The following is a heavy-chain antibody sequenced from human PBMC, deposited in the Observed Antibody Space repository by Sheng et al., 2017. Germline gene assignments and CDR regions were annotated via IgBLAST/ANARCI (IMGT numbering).Heavy chain of an antibody. CDR3: AREREDGYHSAFEI. Sequence: QVQLVQSGAEVKKPGASVKVPCKASGFTFTSYGFTWVRQAPGQGLEWMGGIIPILRLVDYGEKFQGRLTISEDRVTSTVYMELHSLTSDDTAIYYCAREREDGYHSAFEIWGQGTIVSLF. D-gene: IGHD5-12*01. CDR2: IIPILRLV. V-gene: IGHV1-69*10. CDR1: GFTFTSYG. J-gene: IGHJ3*02.